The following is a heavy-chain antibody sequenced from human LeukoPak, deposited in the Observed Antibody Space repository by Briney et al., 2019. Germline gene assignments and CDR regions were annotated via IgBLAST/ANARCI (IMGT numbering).Heavy chain of an antibody. Sequence: PSETLSLTCAVYGGSFSGSNWSWIRQPPGKGLEWIGEIYNSGSTIYNPSLKSRVTISVDTSKNQISLNLIFVTAADTAVYYCVRAYDYWGQGNLVTVSS. CDR3: VRAYDY. CDR1: GGSFSGSN. J-gene: IGHJ4*02. V-gene: IGHV4-34*01. CDR2: IYNSGST.